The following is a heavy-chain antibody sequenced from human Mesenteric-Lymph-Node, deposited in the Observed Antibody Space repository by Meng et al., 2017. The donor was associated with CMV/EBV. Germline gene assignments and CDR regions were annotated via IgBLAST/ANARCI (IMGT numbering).Heavy chain of an antibody. CDR1: GFTLSSNS. V-gene: IGHV3-21*06. CDR2: ISSSSTYI. CDR3: ARGSGSWSGAFDY. D-gene: IGHD3-3*01. J-gene: IGHJ4*02. Sequence: GSGFTLSSNSMNWVRQAPGKGLEWVSSISSSSTYIYHADSVKGRFTISRDNAKNSLYLQMNSLRAEDTALYYCARGSGSWSGAFDYWGQGTLVTVSS.